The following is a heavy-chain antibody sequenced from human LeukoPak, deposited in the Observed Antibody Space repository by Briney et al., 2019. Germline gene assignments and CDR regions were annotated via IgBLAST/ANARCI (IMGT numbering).Heavy chain of an antibody. J-gene: IGHJ6*02. CDR3: ARHDLKSSTSYYGMDV. CDR1: GFTFNTYW. V-gene: IGHV3-74*01. D-gene: IGHD6-13*01. CDR2: IILDGTVT. Sequence: GGSLRLSCAASGFTFNTYWMHWVRQAPGKGLVWVSPIILDGTVTTYADSVKGRFTISRDNSKNTLFLQMNSLRAEDTAVYFCARHDLKSSTSYYGMDVWGQGTTVAVSS.